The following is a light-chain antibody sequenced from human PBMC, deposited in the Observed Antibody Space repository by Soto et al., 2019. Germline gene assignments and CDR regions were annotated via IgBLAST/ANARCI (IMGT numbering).Light chain of an antibody. Sequence: QSVLTQPPSASGSPGQSVTISCTGTSSDVGGYNYVSWYQQHPGKATKLMIYEVSKRPSGVPDRFSGSKSGNTASLTVSGLQAEDEADYYCSSYAGSNNRVFGTGTKLTVL. CDR2: EVS. CDR1: SSDVGGYNY. CDR3: SSYAGSNNRV. V-gene: IGLV2-8*01. J-gene: IGLJ1*01.